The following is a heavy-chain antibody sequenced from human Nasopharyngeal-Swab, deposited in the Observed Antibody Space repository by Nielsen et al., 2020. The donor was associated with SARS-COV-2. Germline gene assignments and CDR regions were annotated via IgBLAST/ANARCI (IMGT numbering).Heavy chain of an antibody. CDR3: AKDSGAGFCDDGSCFPTNH. D-gene: IGHD2-15*01. V-gene: IGHV3-23*01. CDR1: GFSTTTYG. CDR2: ISAGGST. Sequence: GGSLRLSCAASGFSTTTYGVSWVRQAPGKGLEWVSSISAGGSTYYADSAKGRFTISRDNSKNSLYLQLNSLRDEDTAVYYCAKDSGAGFCDDGSCFPTNHWGLGTLVTVSS. J-gene: IGHJ5*02.